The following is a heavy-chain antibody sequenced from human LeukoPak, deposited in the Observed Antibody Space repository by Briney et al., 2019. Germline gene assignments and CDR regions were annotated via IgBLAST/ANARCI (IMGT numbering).Heavy chain of an antibody. D-gene: IGHD3-10*01. Sequence: SETLSLTCTVSGGSISSYYWSWIRQPPGKGLEWIGYIYYSGSTNYNPSLKSRVTISVDTSKNQFSLKLSSVTAADTAVYYCARDRGFHGSGVNWFDPWGQGTLVTVSS. CDR3: ARDRGFHGSGVNWFDP. V-gene: IGHV4-59*01. CDR2: IYYSGST. J-gene: IGHJ5*02. CDR1: GGSISSYY.